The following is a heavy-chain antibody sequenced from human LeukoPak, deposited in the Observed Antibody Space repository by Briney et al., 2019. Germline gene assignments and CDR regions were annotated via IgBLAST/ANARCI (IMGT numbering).Heavy chain of an antibody. Sequence: GGSLRPSCVGSGFTLSNYEMSWVRQAPGKGLEWVSSISSSGSSLFYADSVKGRFTISRHNAKNSLFLQVSSLRAEDTALYYCARGKGGYRYGRGGEGEPCWGQGTLVTVSS. D-gene: IGHD5-18*01. CDR1: GFTLSNYE. CDR3: ARGKGGYRYGRGGEGEPC. V-gene: IGHV3-48*03. J-gene: IGHJ4*02. CDR2: ISSSGSSL.